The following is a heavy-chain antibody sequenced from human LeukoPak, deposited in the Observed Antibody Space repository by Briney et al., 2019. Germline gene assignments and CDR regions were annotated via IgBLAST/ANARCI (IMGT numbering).Heavy chain of an antibody. J-gene: IGHJ6*02. CDR3: AKDWYCSSTSCYRSDSYYYYGMDV. V-gene: IGHV3-23*01. CDR1: GFTFSSYA. Sequence: PGGSLRLSCAASGFTFSSYAMSWVRQAAGKGLEWVSAINGSGGSTYYADSVKGRFTISRDNSKNTLYLQMSSLRAEDTAVYYCAKDWYCSSTSCYRSDSYYYYGMDVWGQGTTVTVSS. CDR2: INGSGGST. D-gene: IGHD2-2*02.